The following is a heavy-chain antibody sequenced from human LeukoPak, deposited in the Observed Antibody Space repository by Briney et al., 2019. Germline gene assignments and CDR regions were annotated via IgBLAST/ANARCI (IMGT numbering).Heavy chain of an antibody. D-gene: IGHD2-15*01. V-gene: IGHV3-23*01. CDR1: GFTFRNYG. Sequence: GGSLRLSCAVSGFTFRNYGMSWVRQAPGKGLEWVSVVSDSGSSAYYTDSVKGRFTISRDNSKNTLYLQMNSLRAEDTAVYYCAKADPDYCSGGSCPFDYWGQGTLVTVSS. CDR3: AKADPDYCSGGSCPFDY. CDR2: VSDSGSSA. J-gene: IGHJ4*02.